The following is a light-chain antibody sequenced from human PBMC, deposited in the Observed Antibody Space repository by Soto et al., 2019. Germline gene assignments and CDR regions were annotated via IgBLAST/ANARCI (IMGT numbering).Light chain of an antibody. Sequence: QSVLTQPPSVSGAPGQRVTISCTGSSSNIGAGYDVHWYQQVPGTAPKLLIYGNNNRPSGVPDRFSGSKSGTSASLAITGLQAEDEADYYCQSYDYSLSVVFGGGTKVTVL. V-gene: IGLV1-40*01. CDR2: GNN. J-gene: IGLJ3*02. CDR3: QSYDYSLSVV. CDR1: SSNIGAGYD.